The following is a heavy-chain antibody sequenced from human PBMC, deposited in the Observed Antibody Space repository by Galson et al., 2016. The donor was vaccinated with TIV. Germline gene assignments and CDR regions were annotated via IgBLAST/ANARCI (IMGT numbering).Heavy chain of an antibody. D-gene: IGHD5-12*01. CDR1: GYTFTSYY. J-gene: IGHJ4*02. Sequence: SVKVSCKASGYTFTSYYMHWVRQAPGQGLEWMGIINPSGGSTTYAQKFQGRVTMTRDMSTTTVHMELSSLSSEDTAVYYCARDGYRFGNYFDFWGQGTLVTVSS. CDR3: ARDGYRFGNYFDF. V-gene: IGHV1-46*01. CDR2: INPSGGST.